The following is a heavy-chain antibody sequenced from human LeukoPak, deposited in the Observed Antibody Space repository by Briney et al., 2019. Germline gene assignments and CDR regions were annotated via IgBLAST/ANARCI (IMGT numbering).Heavy chain of an antibody. J-gene: IGHJ4*02. D-gene: IGHD1-26*01. Sequence: SETLSLTCAVDGGSFSCYYWSWLRQPPGKGLEWIGEINHSGSTNYNPSLKSRVTISVDTSKNQFSLKLSSVNAADTAVYYCARSAGSGSYPIDYRGQGTLGTVS. CDR2: INHSGST. CDR3: ARSAGSGSYPIDY. V-gene: IGHV4-34*01. CDR1: GGSFSCYY.